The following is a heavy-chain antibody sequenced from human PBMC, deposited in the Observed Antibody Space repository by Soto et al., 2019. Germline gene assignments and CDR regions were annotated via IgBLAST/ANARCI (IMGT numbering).Heavy chain of an antibody. CDR1: GFTFSSYA. CDR3: AKDHVLLWFGELSDPGTYYFDY. V-gene: IGHV3-23*01. Sequence: QPGGSLRLSCAASGFTFSSYAMSWVRQAPGKGLEWVSAISGSGGSTYYADSVKGRFTISRDNSKNTLYLQMNSLRAEDTAVYYCAKDHVLLWFGELSDPGTYYFDYWGQGTLVTVSS. D-gene: IGHD3-10*01. J-gene: IGHJ4*02. CDR2: ISGSGGST.